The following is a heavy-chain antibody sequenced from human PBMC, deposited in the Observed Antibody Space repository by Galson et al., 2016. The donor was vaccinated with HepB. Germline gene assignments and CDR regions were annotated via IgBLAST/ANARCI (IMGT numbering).Heavy chain of an antibody. V-gene: IGHV7-4-1*02. CDR1: GYTFSNYG. CDR3: AKELLLASFWFDP. J-gene: IGHJ5*02. D-gene: IGHD1-26*01. CDR2: INTSTGKA. Sequence: SVKVSCKASGYTFSNYGINWVRQAPGQGLEWMGWINTSTGKATYAQGFTGRFVFSLDTSVHTAYLQISSLEAEDTAVYYCAKELLLASFWFDPWVQGTLVTVSS.